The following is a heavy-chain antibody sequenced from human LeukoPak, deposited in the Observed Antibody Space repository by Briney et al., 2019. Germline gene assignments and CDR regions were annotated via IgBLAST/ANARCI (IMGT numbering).Heavy chain of an antibody. Sequence: GGSLRLSCAASGFTFSSYGMSWVRQAPGKGLEWVSAISATGGTTYYADSVKGRFTISRDNSKNTLYLQMNSLRAEDTAVYYCARKGGPYWYFDLWGRGTLVTVSS. V-gene: IGHV3-23*01. CDR1: GFTFSSYG. CDR2: ISATGGTT. D-gene: IGHD1-26*01. CDR3: ARKGGPYWYFDL. J-gene: IGHJ2*01.